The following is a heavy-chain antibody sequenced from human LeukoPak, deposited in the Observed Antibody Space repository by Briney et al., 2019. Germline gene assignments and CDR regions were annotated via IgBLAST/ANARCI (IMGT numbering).Heavy chain of an antibody. Sequence: GGSLRLSCAASGFTFDDYAMHWVRQAPGKGLEWVSLISGDGGSTSYADSVKGRFTISRDKSKNSLYLQMNSLRTEDTALYYCAKDTYYYDSSGPDIWGQGTMVTVSS. CDR2: ISGDGGST. V-gene: IGHV3-43*02. D-gene: IGHD3-22*01. CDR3: AKDTYYYDSSGPDI. J-gene: IGHJ3*02. CDR1: GFTFDDYA.